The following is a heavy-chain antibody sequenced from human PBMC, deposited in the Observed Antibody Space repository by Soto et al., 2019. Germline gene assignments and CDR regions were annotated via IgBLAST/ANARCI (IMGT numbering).Heavy chain of an antibody. V-gene: IGHV4-39*01. CDR3: ARRVTYIAARPGGKEFDY. CDR2: IYYSGST. CDR1: GGSISSSSYY. D-gene: IGHD6-6*01. Sequence: SETLSLTCTVSGGSISSSSYYWGWIRQPPGKGLEWIGSIYYSGSTYYNPSLKSRVTISVDTSKNQFSLKLSSVTAADTAVYYCARRVTYIAARPGGKEFDYWGQGTLVTVS. J-gene: IGHJ4*02.